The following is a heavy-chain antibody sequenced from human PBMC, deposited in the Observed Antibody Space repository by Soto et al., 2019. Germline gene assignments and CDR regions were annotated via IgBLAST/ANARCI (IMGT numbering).Heavy chain of an antibody. Sequence: ASVKVSCKASGYTFTSYYMHWVRQAPGQGLEWMGIINPSGGSTSYAQKFQGRVTMTRDTSTSTVYMELSSLRSEDTAVYYCARDMRRETAMVTGYYYGMDVWGQGTTVTVAS. V-gene: IGHV1-46*01. CDR3: ARDMRRETAMVTGYYYGMDV. D-gene: IGHD5-18*01. CDR2: INPSGGST. J-gene: IGHJ6*02. CDR1: GYTFTSYY.